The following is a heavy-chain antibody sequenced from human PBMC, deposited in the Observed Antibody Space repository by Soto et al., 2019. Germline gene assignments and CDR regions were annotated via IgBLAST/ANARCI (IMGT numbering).Heavy chain of an antibody. V-gene: IGHV3-30*18. CDR2: ISYDGSNK. CDR3: AKAKNYYYYVMDV. CDR1: GFTFSSYG. J-gene: IGHJ6*02. Sequence: QVQLVESGGGVVQPGRSLRLSCAASGFTFSSYGMHWVRQAPGKGLEWVAVISYDGSNKYYTDSVKGRFTISRDNSKNTLYLKMNSLRAEDTAVYYCAKAKNYYYYVMDVWGQGTTVTVSS.